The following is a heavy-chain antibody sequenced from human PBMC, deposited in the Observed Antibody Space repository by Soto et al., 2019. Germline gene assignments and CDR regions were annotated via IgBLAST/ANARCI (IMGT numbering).Heavy chain of an antibody. D-gene: IGHD5-12*01. CDR1: GFTFSDYY. CDR3: ARDVATITIYYGMEV. J-gene: IGHJ6*02. CDR2: ISYSSRTI. Sequence: GALRLSCAASGFTFSDYYMNWIRQARGNGLEWVSYISYSSRTIYYADSAKGRFTISRDNAKNSLYLQMNSLRAEDTAVYYCARDVATITIYYGMEVWGQGTTLTVS. V-gene: IGHV3-11*01.